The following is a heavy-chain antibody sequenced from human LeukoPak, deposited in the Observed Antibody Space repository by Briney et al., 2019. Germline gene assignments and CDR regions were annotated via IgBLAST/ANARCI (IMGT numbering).Heavy chain of an antibody. D-gene: IGHD3-10*01. CDR2: IYSSGNT. CDR3: ARGSDYYGSGIKYNWFDP. Sequence: SETLSLTCTVSGGSISSNYWSWIRQPAGKGLEYIGRIYSSGNTNYNPSLKSRVTMSVDTSKNQFSLLLHSVTAADTAVYYCARGSDYYGSGIKYNWFDPWGQGTLVTVSS. V-gene: IGHV4-4*07. J-gene: IGHJ5*02. CDR1: GGSISSNY.